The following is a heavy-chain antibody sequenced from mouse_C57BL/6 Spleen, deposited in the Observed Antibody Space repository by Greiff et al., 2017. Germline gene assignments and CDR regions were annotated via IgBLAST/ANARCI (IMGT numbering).Heavy chain of an antibody. CDR3: ASRGRFGFAY. J-gene: IGHJ3*01. Sequence: VQLKESGPGLVKPSQSLSLTCSVTGYSITSGYYWNWIRQFPGNKLEWMGYISYDGSNNYNPSLKNRISITRDTSKNQFFLKLNSVTTEDTATYYCASRGRFGFAYWGQGTLVTVSA. V-gene: IGHV3-6*01. CDR2: ISYDGSN. CDR1: GYSITSGYY.